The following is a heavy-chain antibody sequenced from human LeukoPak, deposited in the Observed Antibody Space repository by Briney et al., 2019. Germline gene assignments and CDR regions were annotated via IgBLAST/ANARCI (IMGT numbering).Heavy chain of an antibody. CDR2: ISGSGGNT. D-gene: IGHD2-8*01. J-gene: IGHJ4*02. V-gene: IGHV3-23*01. Sequence: GGSLRLSCAASGFTFSRNGMTWVRQAPGKGLEWVSAISGSGGNTYYADSVKGRFTISRDNSKNSLYLQMNSLRAEDTAVYYCARDNEGVDYWGQGTLVTVSS. CDR1: GFTFSRNG. CDR3: ARDNEGVDY.